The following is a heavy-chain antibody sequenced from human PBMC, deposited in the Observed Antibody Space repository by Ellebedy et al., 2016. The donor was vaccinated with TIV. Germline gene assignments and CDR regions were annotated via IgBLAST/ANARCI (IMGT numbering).Heavy chain of an antibody. V-gene: IGHV1-2*02. CDR3: ARVRRGSSGMDV. CDR2: INPDSGGT. Sequence: ALVKVSCKASGYTFTAYYMHWVRQAPGQGLEWMGWINPDSGGTNFAQKFQGRVTMTRDTSVNTAYMELSRLESDDTAVYYCARVRRGSSGMDVWGQGTTVTVS. J-gene: IGHJ6*02. D-gene: IGHD6-13*01. CDR1: GYTFTAYY.